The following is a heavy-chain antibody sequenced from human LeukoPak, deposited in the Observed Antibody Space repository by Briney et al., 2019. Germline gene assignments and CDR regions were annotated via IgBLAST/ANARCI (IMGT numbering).Heavy chain of an antibody. CDR1: GFTFSSYW. D-gene: IGHD3-3*01. V-gene: IGHV3-7*01. CDR2: IKQDGSEK. CDR3: AKELHDQDFWSGSSFDY. Sequence: PGGSLRLSCAASGFTFSSYWMSWVRQAPGKGLEWVANIKQDGSEKYYVDSVKGRFTISRDNAKNSLYLQMNSLRAEDTAVYYCAKELHDQDFWSGSSFDYWGQGTLVTVSS. J-gene: IGHJ4*02.